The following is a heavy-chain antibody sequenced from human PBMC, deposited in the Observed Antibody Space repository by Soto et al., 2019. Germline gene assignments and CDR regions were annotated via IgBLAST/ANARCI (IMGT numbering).Heavy chain of an antibody. D-gene: IGHD2-8*01. CDR1: GFTFSSYD. J-gene: IGHJ3*01. CDR3: VRVSRSEWAFDF. Sequence: GGSLRLSCAASGFTFSSYDMHWVRQATGKGLEWVSGIGTAGDPYYPGSVKGRFTISRENAKNSLYLQMNSLRAGDTAVYYCVRVSRSEWAFDFWGQGTMVTVSS. CDR2: IGTAGDP. V-gene: IGHV3-13*05.